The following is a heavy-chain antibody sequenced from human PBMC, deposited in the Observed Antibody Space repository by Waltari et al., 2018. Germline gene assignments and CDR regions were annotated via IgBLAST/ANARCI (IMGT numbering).Heavy chain of an antibody. CDR3: AKDSYYDSSYAFDI. J-gene: IGHJ3*02. CDR2: ISWNSGSI. V-gene: IGHV3-9*01. CDR1: GFTFDDYA. Sequence: EVQLVESGGGLVQPGRSLSLSCAASGFTFDDYAMHWVRQAPGKGLEWVSGISWNSGSIGYADSVKGRFTISRDNAKNSLYLQMNSLRAEDTALYYCAKDSYYDSSYAFDIWGQGTMVTVSS. D-gene: IGHD3-22*01.